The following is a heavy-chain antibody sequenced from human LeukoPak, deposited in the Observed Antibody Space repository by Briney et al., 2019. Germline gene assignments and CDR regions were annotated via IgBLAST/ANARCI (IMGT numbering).Heavy chain of an antibody. CDR3: ANRLVGITMVRGVMYWFDP. Sequence: GGSLRLSCAASGFTFGSYAMSWVRQAPGKGLEWVSAISGSGGSTYYADSVKGRFTISRDNSKNTLYLQMNSLRAEDTAVYYCANRLVGITMVRGVMYWFDPWGQGTLVTVSS. D-gene: IGHD3-10*01. CDR1: GFTFGSYA. CDR2: ISGSGGST. V-gene: IGHV3-23*01. J-gene: IGHJ5*02.